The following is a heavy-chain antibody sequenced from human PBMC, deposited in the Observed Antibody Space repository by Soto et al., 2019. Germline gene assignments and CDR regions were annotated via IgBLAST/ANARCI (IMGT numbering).Heavy chain of an antibody. CDR2: ITPMFGTP. Sequence: ASVKVSCKASGGTFSRYTITWVRQAPGQGLEWMGGITPMFGTPNYAQKFQGRVTITADESTSTAYMELSSLRSEDTAMYYCARDGTLYDSSAYYYLYWGQGTLVTVS. CDR3: ARDGTLYDSSAYYYLY. J-gene: IGHJ4*02. CDR1: GGTFSRYT. V-gene: IGHV1-69*13. D-gene: IGHD3-22*01.